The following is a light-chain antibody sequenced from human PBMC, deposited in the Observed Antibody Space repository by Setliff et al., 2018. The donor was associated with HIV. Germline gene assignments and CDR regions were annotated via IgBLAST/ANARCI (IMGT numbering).Light chain of an antibody. CDR2: DVT. V-gene: IGLV2-14*03. CDR1: SSDVGGYNY. Sequence: QSALAQPASVSGSPGQSITISCTGTSSDVGGYNYVSWYQQHPGEAPKLMIYDVTNRPSGVSNRFSGSNSGNTASLTISGLQAEDEADYYCSSYTSNNSGVFGTGTKV. J-gene: IGLJ1*01. CDR3: SSYTSNNSGV.